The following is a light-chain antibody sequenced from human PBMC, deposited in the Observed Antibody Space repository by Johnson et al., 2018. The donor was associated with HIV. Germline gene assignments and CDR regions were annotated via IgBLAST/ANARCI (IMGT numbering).Light chain of an antibody. Sequence: QSVLTQPPSVSAAPGQKVTISCSGSSSNIGNNYVSWYQQLPGTAPKLLIYENNKRPSGIPYRFSGSKSGTSATLGITGLQTGDEADYYCGTWDSSLSADDVFGTGTKVTVL. J-gene: IGLJ1*01. CDR3: GTWDSSLSADDV. CDR1: SSNIGNNY. CDR2: ENN. V-gene: IGLV1-51*02.